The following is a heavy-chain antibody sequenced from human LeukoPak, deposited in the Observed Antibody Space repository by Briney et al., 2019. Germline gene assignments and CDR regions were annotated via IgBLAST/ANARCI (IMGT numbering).Heavy chain of an antibody. CDR3: ARVSSGWYVYYYGMDV. V-gene: IGHV4-34*01. D-gene: IGHD6-19*01. CDR2: INHSGST. J-gene: IGHJ6*02. Sequence: PSETLSLTCAVYGGPFSGYYWSWIRQPPGKGLEWIGEINHSGSTNYNPSLKSRVTISVDTSKNQFSLKLSSVTAADTAVYYCARVSSGWYVYYYGMDVWGQGTTVTVSS. CDR1: GGPFSGYY.